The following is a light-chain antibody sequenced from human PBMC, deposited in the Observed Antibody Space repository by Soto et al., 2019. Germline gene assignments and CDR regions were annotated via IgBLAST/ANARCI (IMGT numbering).Light chain of an antibody. Sequence: DIEMTQSPSTLSASEGDRVTIFCRASQSVSSWLAWYQQKPGRAPKLLIYRSSILDSGIPSRFSGSGSGTEFTLTISSLQPDDFATYYCQQFNTSPSSFGQGTKVEIK. V-gene: IGKV1-5*03. CDR3: QQFNTSPSS. J-gene: IGKJ1*01. CDR1: QSVSSW. CDR2: RSS.